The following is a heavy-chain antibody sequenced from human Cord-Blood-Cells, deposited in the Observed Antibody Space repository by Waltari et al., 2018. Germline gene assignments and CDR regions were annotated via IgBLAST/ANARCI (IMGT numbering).Heavy chain of an antibody. J-gene: IGHJ4*02. V-gene: IGHV3-23*01. CDR3: AKDFTESSSSWYDY. CDR1: GFPFSSYV. D-gene: IGHD6-13*01. CDR2: LRGMGGST. Sequence: EVQLLESGGGLVQPGGSLRLSCAASGFPFSSYVLSWVRQAPGKGLEWVSALRGMGGSTYYADSVKGRFTISRDNSKNTLYLQMNSLRAEDTAVYYCAKDFTESSSSWYDYWGQGTLVTVSS.